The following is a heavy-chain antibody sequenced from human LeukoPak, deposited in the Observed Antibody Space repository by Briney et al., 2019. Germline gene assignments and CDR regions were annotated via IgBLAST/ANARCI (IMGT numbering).Heavy chain of an antibody. J-gene: IGHJ6*02. CDR2: INPNSGGT. CDR3: AREYYYDSSGYSVDYYYYGMDV. D-gene: IGHD3-22*01. V-gene: IGHV1-2*02. CDR1: GYTFTDYF. Sequence: GASVKVSCKPSGYTFTDYFVHWVRQAPGQGLEWMGWINPNSGGTEYAQKFLGRVTMTRDTSISTAYMELSRLRSDDTAVYFCAREYYYDSSGYSVDYYYYGMDVWGQGTTVTVSS.